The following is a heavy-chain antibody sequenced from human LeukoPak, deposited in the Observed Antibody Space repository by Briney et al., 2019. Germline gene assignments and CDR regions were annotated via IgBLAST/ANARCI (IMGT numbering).Heavy chain of an antibody. J-gene: IGHJ4*02. V-gene: IGHV3-9*01. CDR2: ISWNSADI. CDR3: AKGDGSAVAGASDY. CDR1: GFTFDNYA. Sequence: PGGSLRLSCAASGFTFDNYAMHWVRQAPGEGLKWVSGISWNSADIAYADSVKGRFTVSRDNAKKSLYLQMNSLRTEDSAVYYCAKGDGSAVAGASDYWGQGTLVTVSS. D-gene: IGHD6-19*01.